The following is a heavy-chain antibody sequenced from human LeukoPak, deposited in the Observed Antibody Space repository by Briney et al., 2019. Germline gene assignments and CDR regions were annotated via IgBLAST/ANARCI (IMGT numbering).Heavy chain of an antibody. V-gene: IGHV3-13*01. CDR2: IGTAGDT. D-gene: IGHD3-22*01. CDR1: GFTFSSYD. Sequence: GGSLRLSCAASGFTFSSYDMHWVRQATGKGLEWVSAIGTAGDTYYPGSVKGRFTISRENAKNSLYLQMNSLRAGDTAVCYCARGSTYHYDSSGYSDFDYWGQGTLVTVSS. CDR3: ARGSTYHYDSSGYSDFDY. J-gene: IGHJ4*02.